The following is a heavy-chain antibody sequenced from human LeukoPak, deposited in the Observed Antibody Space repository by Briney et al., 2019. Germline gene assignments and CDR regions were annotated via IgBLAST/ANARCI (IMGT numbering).Heavy chain of an antibody. CDR3: AKAGSSLGIWAFDI. CDR2: ISGSGGST. V-gene: IGHV3-23*01. J-gene: IGHJ3*02. CDR1: GFTFSSYW. D-gene: IGHD2-2*01. Sequence: GGSLRLSCAASGFTFSSYWMNWVRQAPGKGLEWVSAISGSGGSTYYADSVKGRFTISRDNSKNTLYLQMNSLRAEDTAVYYCAKAGSSLGIWAFDIWGQGTMVTVSS.